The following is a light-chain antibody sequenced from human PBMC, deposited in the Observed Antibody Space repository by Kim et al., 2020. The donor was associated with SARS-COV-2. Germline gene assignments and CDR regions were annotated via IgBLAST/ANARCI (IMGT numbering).Light chain of an antibody. CDR3: QVWDSSVV. Sequence: SVALGQTARITCGGNNMGSKKVHWYQQKPGQAPVLVIYRDSNRPSGIPERFSGSNSGNTATLTISRAQAGDEADYYCQVWDSSVVFGGGTQLTVL. CDR1: NMGSKK. V-gene: IGLV3-9*01. J-gene: IGLJ2*01. CDR2: RDS.